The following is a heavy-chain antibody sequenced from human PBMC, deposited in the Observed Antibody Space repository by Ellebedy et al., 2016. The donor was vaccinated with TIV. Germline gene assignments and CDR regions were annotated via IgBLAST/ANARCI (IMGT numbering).Heavy chain of an antibody. V-gene: IGHV3-49*03. Sequence: GESLKISXAASGFTVSSNYMSWFRQAPGKGLEWVGFIRSKAYGGTTEYAASVKGRFTISRDDSKSIAYLQMNSLKTEDTAVYYCTGDAFDIWGQGTMVTVSS. J-gene: IGHJ3*02. CDR1: GFTVSSNY. CDR2: IRSKAYGGTT. CDR3: TGDAFDI.